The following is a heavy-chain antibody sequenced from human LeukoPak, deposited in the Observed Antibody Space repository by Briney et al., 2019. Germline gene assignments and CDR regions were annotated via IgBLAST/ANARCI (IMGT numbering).Heavy chain of an antibody. Sequence: SETLSLTCTVSGGSISSSSYYWGWIRQPPGKGLEWIGSIYYSGSTYYNPSLKSRVTISVDTSKNQFSLKLSSVTAADTAVYYCARDTLAAFRGAPYYFDYWGQGTLVTVSS. V-gene: IGHV4-39*07. J-gene: IGHJ4*02. D-gene: IGHD3-10*01. CDR2: IYYSGST. CDR1: GGSISSSSYY. CDR3: ARDTLAAFRGAPYYFDY.